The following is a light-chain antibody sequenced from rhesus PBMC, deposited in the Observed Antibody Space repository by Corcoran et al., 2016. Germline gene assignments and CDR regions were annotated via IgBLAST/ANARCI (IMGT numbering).Light chain of an antibody. CDR2: EAS. J-gene: IGKJ2*01. CDR1: QGITKD. Sequence: DIQMTQSPSSLSASVGDRVTITCRASQGITKDLAWYQQKPGVTPKLLVYEASSLHSGIPSRFSGSGSGTDFTLTISSLQPEDFATYYCQHYYNIPYSFGQGTKVEIK. V-gene: IGKV1-25*01. CDR3: QHYYNIPYS.